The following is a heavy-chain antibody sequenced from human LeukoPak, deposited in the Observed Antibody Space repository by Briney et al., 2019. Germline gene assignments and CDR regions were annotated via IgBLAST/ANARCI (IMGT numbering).Heavy chain of an antibody. CDR1: GFTFGRSA. V-gene: IGHV3-23*01. Sequence: GSLRLSCEASGFTFGRSAMTWVRQTPGKGLEWFSSISSSGNTYYADSVKGRFTISRDNSKNLVNLQMNGLRAEDTAVYYCAKLMYRGGYVPFDYWGQGTLVTVSS. J-gene: IGHJ4*02. CDR2: ISSSGNT. CDR3: AKLMYRGGYVPFDY. D-gene: IGHD5-12*01.